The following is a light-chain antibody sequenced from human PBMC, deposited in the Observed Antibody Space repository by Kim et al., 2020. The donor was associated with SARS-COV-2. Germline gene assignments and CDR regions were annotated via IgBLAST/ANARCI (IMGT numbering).Light chain of an antibody. CDR2: AAS. Sequence: DIQMTQSPSSVSASVGDRVTITCRASQGIGTALGWYQQKPGKAPELLIYAASILQSGVPSRFSGSGSGTDFSLTISSLQPEDFATYYCQQAKVLPLTFGGGTMVEI. J-gene: IGKJ4*01. V-gene: IGKV1-12*01. CDR3: QQAKVLPLT. CDR1: QGIGTA.